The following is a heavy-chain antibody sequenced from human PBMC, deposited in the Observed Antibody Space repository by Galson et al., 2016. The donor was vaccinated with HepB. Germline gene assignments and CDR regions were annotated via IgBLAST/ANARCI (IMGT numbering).Heavy chain of an antibody. CDR2: ISFDGSNT. J-gene: IGHJ6*02. V-gene: IGHV3-30*18. CDR1: GFIFSSYD. D-gene: IGHD1-7*01. Sequence: SLRLSCAASGFIFSSYDMYWVRQAPGEGLEWVAVISFDGSNTYYADSVKGRFTISRDNSNNTLYLQMNSLRAEDTAVYYCAKDHHWNYVHSYYGMDLWGQGTTVTVSS. CDR3: AKDHHWNYVHSYYGMDL.